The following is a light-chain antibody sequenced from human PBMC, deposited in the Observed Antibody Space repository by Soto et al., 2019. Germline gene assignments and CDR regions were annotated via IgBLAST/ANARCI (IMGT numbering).Light chain of an antibody. Sequence: DNQMSQSLSSLSASVGDRVTITCRASQSISTYLHWYQQKPGKAPNLLIYAASTLQSGVPSRFSGSGSCTDFTLTICSLRLGYWATYCCQLGYSTGLTFGGGTKVDIK. V-gene: IGKV1-39*01. J-gene: IGKJ4*01. CDR1: QSISTY. CDR2: AAS. CDR3: QLGYSTGLT.